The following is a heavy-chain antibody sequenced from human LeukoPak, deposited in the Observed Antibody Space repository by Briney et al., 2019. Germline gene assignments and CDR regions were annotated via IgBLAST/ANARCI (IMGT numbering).Heavy chain of an antibody. CDR1: GCSFSSTSYY. CDR2: IYYSGST. J-gene: IGHJ4*02. CDR3: ARLPWTDSSGWYMFDY. D-gene: IGHD6-19*01. Sequence: PSETLPLTCTVSGCSFSSTSYYWGWIRQPPGKGLEWIGSIYYSGSTYYNPSLKSRVTISVDTSKNQFSLKLSSVTAAATAVYYCARLPWTDSSGWYMFDYWGQGTLVIVSS. V-gene: IGHV4-39*01.